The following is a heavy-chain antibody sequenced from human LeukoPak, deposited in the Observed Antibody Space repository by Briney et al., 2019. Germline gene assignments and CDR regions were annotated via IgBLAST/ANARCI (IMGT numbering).Heavy chain of an antibody. D-gene: IGHD2-2*01. CDR2: ISSNGVST. CDR3: ARPKYCSSTSCFDFDY. Sequence: GGSLTLSCAASGFTFSSYAMHWVRQAPGKGLEYLSAISSNGVSTYYANSVKGRFTISRDNSKNTLYLQMGSLRGEDMAVYYCARPKYCSSTSCFDFDYWGQGTLVTVSS. V-gene: IGHV3-64*01. CDR1: GFTFSSYA. J-gene: IGHJ4*02.